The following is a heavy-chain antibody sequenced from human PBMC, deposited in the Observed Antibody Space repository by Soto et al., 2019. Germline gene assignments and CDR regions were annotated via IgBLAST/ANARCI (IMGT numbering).Heavy chain of an antibody. D-gene: IGHD3-22*01. Sequence: GSLRLSCAASGFSFSIYSMNWVRQAPGKGLEWISYISSETNGIDYADSVKGRFTISRDNAKNSLYLQMSSLRDEDTAVYYCARDMKYYDTSGYFDYWGQGTVVTVSS. CDR1: GFSFSIYS. J-gene: IGHJ4*02. CDR3: ARDMKYYDTSGYFDY. V-gene: IGHV3-48*02. CDR2: ISSETNGI.